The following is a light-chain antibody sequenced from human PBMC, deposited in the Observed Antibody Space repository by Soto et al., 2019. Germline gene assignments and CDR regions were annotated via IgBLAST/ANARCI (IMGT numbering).Light chain of an antibody. V-gene: IGLV2-14*01. J-gene: IGLJ1*01. CDR3: DSYATSTTLYV. Sequence: QSALTQPASVSGSPGQSITISCTATSSDVGSFNYVSCYQHHPVKAPKLMIYEVTSRPSGVSNRFSGSKSGNTASLTISGLQAEDEPDYYCDSYATSTTLYVFGSGTKVTAL. CDR2: EVT. CDR1: SSDVGSFNY.